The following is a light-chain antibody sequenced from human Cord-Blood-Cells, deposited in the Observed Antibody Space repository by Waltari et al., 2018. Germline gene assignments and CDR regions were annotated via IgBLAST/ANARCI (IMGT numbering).Light chain of an antibody. CDR2: DAS. CDR3: QQYDNLPPLT. J-gene: IGKJ4*01. V-gene: IGKV1-33*01. CDR1: QDISNY. Sequence: DIQRTQSPSSLSASVGDRVTITCQASQDISNYLNWYQQKPGKAPKLLIYDASNLETGVPSRFSESGSGTDFTFTISSLQPEDIATYYCQQYDNLPPLTFGGGTKVEIK.